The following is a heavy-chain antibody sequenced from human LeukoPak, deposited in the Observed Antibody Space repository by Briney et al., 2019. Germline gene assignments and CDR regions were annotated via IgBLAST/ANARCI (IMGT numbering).Heavy chain of an antibody. CDR1: GGSFSGYY. J-gene: IGHJ4*02. Sequence: SETLSLTCAVYGGSFSGYYWSWIRQPPGKGLEWIGEINHSGSTNYNPSLKSRVTISVDTSKNQFSLKLSSVTAADTAVYYCAKQAVDTTGYYFDYWGQGTLVTVSS. V-gene: IGHV4-34*01. CDR2: INHSGST. D-gene: IGHD5-18*01. CDR3: AKQAVDTTGYYFDY.